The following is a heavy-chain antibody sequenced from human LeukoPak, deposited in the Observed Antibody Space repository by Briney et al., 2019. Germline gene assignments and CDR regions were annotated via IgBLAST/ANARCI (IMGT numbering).Heavy chain of an antibody. Sequence: PGGSLRLSCAASGFTFSSYSMNWVPQAPGKGLEWVSYISSSSSTIYYADSVKGRFTISRDNAKNSLYLQMNSLRAEDTAVYYCARVAGIAVAGASYYFDYWGQGTLVTVSS. D-gene: IGHD6-19*01. J-gene: IGHJ4*02. V-gene: IGHV3-48*01. CDR1: GFTFSSYS. CDR2: ISSSSSTI. CDR3: ARVAGIAVAGASYYFDY.